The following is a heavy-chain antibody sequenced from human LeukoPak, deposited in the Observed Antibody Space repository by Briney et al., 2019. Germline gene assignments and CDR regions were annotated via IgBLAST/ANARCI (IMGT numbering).Heavy chain of an antibody. CDR3: AGGYSYGGWDY. CDR2: ISSSGSTI. CDR1: GFTFSSYE. D-gene: IGHD5-18*01. J-gene: IGHJ4*02. Sequence: GGSLRLSCAASGFTFSSYEMNWVCQAPGKGLEWVSYISSSGSTIYYADSVKGRFTISRGNAKNSLYLQMNSLRAEDTAVYYCAGGYSYGGWDYWGQGTLVTVSS. V-gene: IGHV3-48*03.